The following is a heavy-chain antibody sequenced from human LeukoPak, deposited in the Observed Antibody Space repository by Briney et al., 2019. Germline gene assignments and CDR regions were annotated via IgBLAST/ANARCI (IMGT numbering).Heavy chain of an antibody. CDR2: ICYSGTT. V-gene: IGHV4-59*12. Sequence: PSETLSLTCTVSGGSISSYYWNWIRQPPGKGLEWIGYICYSGTTNYNPSLKSRVTMSVDTSKNQFSLNLSSVTAADTAVYYCAREAATEPHYYYYMDVWGKGATVTVSS. J-gene: IGHJ6*03. CDR3: AREAATEPHYYYYMDV. D-gene: IGHD1-14*01. CDR1: GGSISSYY.